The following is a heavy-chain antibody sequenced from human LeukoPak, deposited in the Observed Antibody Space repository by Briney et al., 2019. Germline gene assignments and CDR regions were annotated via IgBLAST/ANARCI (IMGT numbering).Heavy chain of an antibody. Sequence: PGGSLRLSCAASGFTFSSYGMHWVRQAPGKGLEWVAVIWYDGSNKYYADSVKGRFTISRGNSKNTLYLQMNSLRAEDTAVYYCAKDGYCSSTSCYMATVYYYYGMDVWGQGTTVTVSS. D-gene: IGHD2-2*03. J-gene: IGHJ6*02. CDR1: GFTFSSYG. CDR2: IWYDGSNK. V-gene: IGHV3-33*06. CDR3: AKDGYCSSTSCYMATVYYYYGMDV.